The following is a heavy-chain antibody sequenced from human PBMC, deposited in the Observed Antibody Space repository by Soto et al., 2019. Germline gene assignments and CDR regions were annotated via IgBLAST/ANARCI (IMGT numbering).Heavy chain of an antibody. CDR3: ARAARNNFPTPGFLDF. V-gene: IGHV1-2*02. Sequence: ASVKDSCKSSGYTFTNYYLQWVGQAPGRGLEWMGWINPNDGVTKYAQKFQGRVTMTMDTSISTAYMELSWLRSDDTAVYYCARAARNNFPTPGFLDFWGQGTQVTVSS. J-gene: IGHJ4*02. CDR1: GYTFTNYY. CDR2: INPNDGVT. D-gene: IGHD1-1*01.